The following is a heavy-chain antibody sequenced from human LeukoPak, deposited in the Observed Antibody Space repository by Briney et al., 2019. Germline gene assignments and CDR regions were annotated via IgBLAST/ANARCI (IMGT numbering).Heavy chain of an antibody. J-gene: IGHJ1*01. Sequence: KAGESLKISCKGSEYRFNSYWISWVRQMPGKGLEWMGRIDPSDSYTNYSPSFQGHVTISADKSISTVYLQWSSLKASDTAMYYCAGAGIAVAGNAEYFQHWGQGTLVTVSS. CDR3: AGAGIAVAGNAEYFQH. CDR1: EYRFNSYW. V-gene: IGHV5-10-1*01. D-gene: IGHD6-19*01. CDR2: IDPSDSYT.